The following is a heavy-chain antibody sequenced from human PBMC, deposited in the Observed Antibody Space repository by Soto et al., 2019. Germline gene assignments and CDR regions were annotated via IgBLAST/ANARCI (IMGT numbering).Heavy chain of an antibody. V-gene: IGHV1-69*13. CDR2: IIPIFGTA. D-gene: IGHD4-17*01. CDR1: GGTFSSYA. Sequence: GASVKVSCKASGGTFSSYAISWVRQAPGQGLEWMGGIIPIFGTANYAQKFQGRVTITADESTSTAYMELSSLRSEDTAVYYCARGYGDYDYYYMDVWGKGTTVTVSS. J-gene: IGHJ6*03. CDR3: ARGYGDYDYYYMDV.